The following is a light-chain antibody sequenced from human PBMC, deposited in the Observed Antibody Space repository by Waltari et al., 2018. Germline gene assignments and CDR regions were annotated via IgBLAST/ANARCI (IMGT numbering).Light chain of an antibody. CDR1: SGHTNYA. V-gene: IGLV4-69*01. CDR2: VNSDGSH. J-gene: IGLJ3*02. Sequence: QLLLTPSPSASASLGASVKLTCTLSSGHTNYAIAWHQQQPDKGPRYLMKVNSDGSHIKGDGIPDRFSGSSSGAERYLTISSLQSEDEADYYCQTGGFGIWVFGGGTKLTVL. CDR3: QTGGFGIWV.